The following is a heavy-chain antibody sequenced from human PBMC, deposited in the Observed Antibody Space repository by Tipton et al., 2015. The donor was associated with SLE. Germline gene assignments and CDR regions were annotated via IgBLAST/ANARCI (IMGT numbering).Heavy chain of an antibody. J-gene: IGHJ6*02. CDR2: ISWNSGSI. Sequence: SLRLSCAASGFTFDDYAMHWVRQAPGKGLEWVSGISWNSGSIGYADSVKGRFTISRDNAKNSLYLQMNSLRAEDTAVYYCARERECSGGSCFSPYYYGMDVWGQGTTVTVSS. CDR3: ARERECSGGSCFSPYYYGMDV. V-gene: IGHV3-9*01. D-gene: IGHD2-15*01. CDR1: GFTFDDYA.